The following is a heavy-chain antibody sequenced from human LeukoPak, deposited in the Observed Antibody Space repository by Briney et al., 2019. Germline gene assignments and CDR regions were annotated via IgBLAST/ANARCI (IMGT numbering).Heavy chain of an antibody. D-gene: IGHD4-17*01. CDR2: IKTKSDGGTT. J-gene: IGHJ4*02. CDR1: GFTFSNAW. CDR3: TTDSFPTGY. V-gene: IGHV3-15*01. Sequence: GGSLRLSCTASGFTFSNAWMSWVRQAPEKGLEWVGRIKTKSDGGTTDYAAPVKGRFTISRDDSKNTLYLQMNSLKTEDTAVYYCTTDSFPTGYWGQGILVTVSS.